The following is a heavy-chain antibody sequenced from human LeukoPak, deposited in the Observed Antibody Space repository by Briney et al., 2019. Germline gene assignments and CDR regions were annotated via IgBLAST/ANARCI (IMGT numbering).Heavy chain of an antibody. CDR3: AMGQQLVSDALDI. J-gene: IGHJ3*02. Sequence: PSETLSLTCAVYGGSFSGYSWSWIRQPPGKGLEWIGEINHSGSTNYNPSLKSQVTISVDTSKNQFSLKLSSVTAADTAVYYCAMGQQLVSDALDIWGQGTMVTVSS. V-gene: IGHV4-34*01. D-gene: IGHD6-13*01. CDR1: GGSFSGYS. CDR2: INHSGST.